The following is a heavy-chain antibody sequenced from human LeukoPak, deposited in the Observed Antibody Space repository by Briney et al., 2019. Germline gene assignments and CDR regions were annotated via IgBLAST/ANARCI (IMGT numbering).Heavy chain of an antibody. CDR3: AKTPLYYDILTGYSNLLDY. CDR1: GFTFDDYA. CDR2: ISWNSGRI. D-gene: IGHD3-9*01. V-gene: IGHV3-9*01. J-gene: IGHJ4*02. Sequence: GGSLRLSCAASGFTFDDYAMHWVRQGPGKGLEWVPGISWNSGRIGYADSVKGRITISRDNAKNSLYLQMNSLRAEDTAVYYCAKTPLYYDILTGYSNLLDYWGQGTLVTVSS.